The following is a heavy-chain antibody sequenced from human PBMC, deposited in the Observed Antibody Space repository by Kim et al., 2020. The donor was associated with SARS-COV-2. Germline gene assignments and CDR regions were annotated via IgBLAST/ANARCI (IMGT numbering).Heavy chain of an antibody. D-gene: IGHD3-22*01. J-gene: IGHJ4*02. CDR1: GYSFTDLS. Sequence: ASVKVSCKVSGYSFTDLSMHWVREAPGKGLEWMGVFDPENDETYYAQELQGRITMTEDTSTGTAYMELISLRSEDTAVYYCATAYSYDSGVSSPLDSWGRGALVTVSS. CDR3: ATAYSYDSGVSSPLDS. CDR2: FDPENDET. V-gene: IGHV1-24*01.